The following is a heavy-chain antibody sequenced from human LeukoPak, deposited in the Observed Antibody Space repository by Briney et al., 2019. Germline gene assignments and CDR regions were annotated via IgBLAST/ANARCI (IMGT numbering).Heavy chain of an antibody. V-gene: IGHV4-59*01. CDR2: IYYSGST. D-gene: IGHD2-15*01. J-gene: IGHJ4*02. CDR3: ARDLVGHFDY. Sequence: SETLSLTCTVSGGSISSYYWSWLRQPPGKGLEWIGYIYYSGSTNYNPSLKSRVTISVDTSKNQFSLKLSPVTAADTAVYYCARDLVGHFDYWGQGTLVTVSS. CDR1: GGSISSYY.